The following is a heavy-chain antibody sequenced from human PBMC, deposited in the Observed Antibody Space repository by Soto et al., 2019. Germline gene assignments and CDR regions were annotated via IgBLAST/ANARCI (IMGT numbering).Heavy chain of an antibody. CDR1: GGSISGGVGGLYY. J-gene: IGHJ2*01. V-gene: IGHV4-30-4*01. D-gene: IGHD4-17*01. Sequence: QLQLRESGPGLVKPSETLSLTCTVSGGSISGGVGGLYYWSWIRQPPGKGLEWIGYIYDSGSTYYNPFLKRRVTIPVDTSKNQFSLRLSSVTAADTAVYYCAREVIPLTTDWYFDLWGRGTLVTVSS. CDR3: AREVIPLTTDWYFDL. CDR2: IYDSGST.